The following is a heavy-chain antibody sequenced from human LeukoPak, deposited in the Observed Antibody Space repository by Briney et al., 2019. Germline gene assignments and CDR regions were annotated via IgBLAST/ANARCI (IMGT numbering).Heavy chain of an antibody. CDR2: IIPIFGTA. Sequence: SVKVSCKASGGTFSSYAISWVRQAPGQGLEWMGGIIPIFGTANYAQKFQGRVTMTRDTSTSTVYMELSSLRSEDTAVYYCARETRIAARPGSDYWGQGTLVTVSS. V-gene: IGHV1-69*05. CDR3: ARETRIAARPGSDY. J-gene: IGHJ4*02. D-gene: IGHD6-6*01. CDR1: GGTFSSYA.